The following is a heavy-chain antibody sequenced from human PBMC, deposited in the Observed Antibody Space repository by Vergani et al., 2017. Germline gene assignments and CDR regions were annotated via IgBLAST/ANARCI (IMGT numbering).Heavy chain of an antibody. V-gene: IGHV4-34*01. CDR2: INHSGST. D-gene: IGHD3-3*01. Sequence: QVQLQQWGAGLLKPSETLSLTCAVYGGSFSGYYWSWIRQPPGKGLEWIGEINHSGSTNYNPSLKSRVTISVDTSKNQFSLKLSSVTAADTAVYYCARGLGFWSGYLTRNWFDTWGQGTLVTVSS. J-gene: IGHJ5*02. CDR3: ARGLGFWSGYLTRNWFDT. CDR1: GGSFSGYY.